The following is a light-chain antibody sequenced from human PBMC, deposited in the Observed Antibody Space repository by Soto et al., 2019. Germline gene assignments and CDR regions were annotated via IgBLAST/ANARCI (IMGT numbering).Light chain of an antibody. J-gene: IGKJ4*01. V-gene: IGKV1-33*01. CDR2: DAS. Sequence: DIPMTQSPSSLSASVGDRVTITCQASQDISNYLNWYQQKPGKAPKLLIFDASNVETGVPSRFSGSGSWTDFTFTIHSLQPEDAATYYCQQYEDLPLTFGGGTKVVIK. CDR1: QDISNY. CDR3: QQYEDLPLT.